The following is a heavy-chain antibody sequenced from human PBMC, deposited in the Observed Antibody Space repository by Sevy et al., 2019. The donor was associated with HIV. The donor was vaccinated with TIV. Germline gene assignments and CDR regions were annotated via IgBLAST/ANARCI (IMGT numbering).Heavy chain of an antibody. Sequence: GGSLRLSCAASGFTFSSYWMSWVRQAPGKGLEWVANINEDGSVIYYVDSVKGRFTISRDNAKNSRYLQMNSLTAEDTAVYYCSRAEDYWGQGTLVTVSS. CDR2: INEDGSVI. J-gene: IGHJ4*02. CDR3: SRAEDY. V-gene: IGHV3-7*04. CDR1: GFTFSSYW.